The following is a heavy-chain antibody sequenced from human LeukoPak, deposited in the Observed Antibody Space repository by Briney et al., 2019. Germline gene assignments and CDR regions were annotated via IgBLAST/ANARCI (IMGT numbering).Heavy chain of an antibody. Sequence: ASVKVSCEASGYTFTSYGISWVRQAPGQGLEWMGWISAYNGNTNYAQKLQGRVTMTTDTSTSTAYMELRSLRSDDAAVYYCARDQGYSSSCTFDYWGQGTLVTVSS. CDR1: GYTFTSYG. D-gene: IGHD6-13*01. CDR2: ISAYNGNT. CDR3: ARDQGYSSSCTFDY. J-gene: IGHJ4*02. V-gene: IGHV1-18*01.